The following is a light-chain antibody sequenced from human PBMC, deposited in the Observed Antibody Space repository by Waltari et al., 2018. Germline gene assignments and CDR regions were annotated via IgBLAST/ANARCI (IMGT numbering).Light chain of an antibody. CDR2: WAS. CDR1: QSVLYSSNNKNY. V-gene: IGKV4-1*01. J-gene: IGKJ1*01. CDR3: QQYYSTPPT. Sequence: DIVMTQSPDSLAVSLGERATINCKSSQSVLYSSNNKNYLAWYQQKPGQPPKLRIYWASTRESGVPDRFSGSGSGTDFTLTISSLQAEDVAVCYCQQYYSTPPTFGQGTKVEIK.